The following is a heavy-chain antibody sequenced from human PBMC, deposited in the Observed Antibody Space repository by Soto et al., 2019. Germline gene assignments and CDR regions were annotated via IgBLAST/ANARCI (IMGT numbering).Heavy chain of an antibody. Sequence: QVQLVQSGAEVKKPGSSVKVSCKASGGISTTYVLGWLRQAPGQGLGWWGGIIPIFGTPNYAQRFQGRVTITADESTSTAYMELSRLRSEDTAVYYCARDRDDYGSGNYYNRIDFWGQGTLVTVSS. V-gene: IGHV1-69*01. CDR3: ARDRDDYGSGNYYNRIDF. CDR1: GGISTTYV. CDR2: IIPIFGTP. D-gene: IGHD3-10*01. J-gene: IGHJ4*02.